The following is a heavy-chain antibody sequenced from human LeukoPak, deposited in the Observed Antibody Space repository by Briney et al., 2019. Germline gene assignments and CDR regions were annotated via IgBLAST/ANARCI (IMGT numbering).Heavy chain of an antibody. CDR1: EFTFSNFW. Sequence: GGSLRLSCAASEFTFSNFWMHWVRQAPGKGLVWVSHMNDDGTNTGYADSVKGRFTISRDNAKNTLYLQMNSLRAEDTAIYYCARGGVPAAKDYWGQGTLVTVSS. V-gene: IGHV3-74*01. D-gene: IGHD2-2*01. CDR3: ARGGVPAAKDY. CDR2: MNDDGTNT. J-gene: IGHJ4*02.